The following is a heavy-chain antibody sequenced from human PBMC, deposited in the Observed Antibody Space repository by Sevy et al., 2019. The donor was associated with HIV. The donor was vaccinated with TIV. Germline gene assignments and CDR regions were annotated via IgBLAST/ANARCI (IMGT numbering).Heavy chain of an antibody. D-gene: IGHD6-13*01. CDR1: GFTFSSYW. V-gene: IGHV3-7*01. J-gene: IGHJ6*02. Sequence: GGSLRLSCAASGFTFSSYWMSWVRQAPGKGLEWVANIKRDGSEKYYVDSVKGRFTISRDNAKNSLYLQMNSLRAEDTAVYYCARDRGYSSSWTRGDYYGMDVWGQGTTVTVSS. CDR2: IKRDGSEK. CDR3: ARDRGYSSSWTRGDYYGMDV.